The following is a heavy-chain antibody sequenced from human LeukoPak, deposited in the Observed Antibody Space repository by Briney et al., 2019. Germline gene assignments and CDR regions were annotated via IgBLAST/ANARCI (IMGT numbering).Heavy chain of an antibody. Sequence: GGSLRLSCAASGFTFSSYGMHWVRQAPGKGLEWVAVIWYDGSNKYYADSVKGRFTISRDNSKNTLYLQMNSLRADDTAVYYCARSVYSYYANWFDPWGQGTLVTVSS. CDR2: IWYDGSNK. D-gene: IGHD4-11*01. J-gene: IGHJ5*02. CDR1: GFTFSSYG. CDR3: ARSVYSYYANWFDP. V-gene: IGHV3-33*01.